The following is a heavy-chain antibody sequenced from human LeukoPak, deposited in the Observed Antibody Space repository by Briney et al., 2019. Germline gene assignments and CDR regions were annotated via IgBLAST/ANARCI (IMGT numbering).Heavy chain of an antibody. V-gene: IGHV4-61*01. D-gene: IGHD3-10*01. Sequence: PSETLSLTCTVSGSSVSSGTYYWTWIRQPPGKGLEWIGYIYYSGSTNYNPSLKSRVTISVDTSKNQFSLKLSSVTAADTAVYYCARDVTMLRGASDAFDIWGQGTMVTVSS. CDR3: ARDVTMLRGASDAFDI. J-gene: IGHJ3*02. CDR2: IYYSGST. CDR1: GSSVSSGTYY.